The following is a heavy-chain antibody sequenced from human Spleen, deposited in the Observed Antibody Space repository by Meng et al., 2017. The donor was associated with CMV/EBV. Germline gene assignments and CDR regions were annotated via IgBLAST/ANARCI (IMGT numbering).Heavy chain of an antibody. V-gene: IGHV3-53*01. Sequence: SGFTVSSNYMSWVRQAPGKGLEWVSVIYSGGSTYYADSVEGRFTISRDNSKNTLYLQMNSLRAEDTAVYYCARGLTGYYDSSGYVDYWGQGTLVTVSS. D-gene: IGHD3-22*01. CDR1: GFTVSSNY. J-gene: IGHJ4*02. CDR3: ARGLTGYYDSSGYVDY. CDR2: IYSGGST.